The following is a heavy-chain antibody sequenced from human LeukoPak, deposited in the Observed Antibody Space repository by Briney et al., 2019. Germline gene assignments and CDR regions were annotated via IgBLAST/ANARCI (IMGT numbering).Heavy chain of an antibody. Sequence: PSETLSLTCTVSGGSISSYYWSWIRQPPGKGLEWIGYIYYSGSTNYNPSLKSRVTISVDTSKNQFSLKLSSVTAADTAVYYCVTNRGSSWFYFDYWGQGTLVTVSS. J-gene: IGHJ4*02. CDR1: GGSISSYY. V-gene: IGHV4-59*08. CDR2: IYYSGST. CDR3: VTNRGSSWFYFDY. D-gene: IGHD6-13*01.